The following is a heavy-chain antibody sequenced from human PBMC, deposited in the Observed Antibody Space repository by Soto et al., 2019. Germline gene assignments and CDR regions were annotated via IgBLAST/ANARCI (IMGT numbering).Heavy chain of an antibody. CDR2: IDPSDSYT. J-gene: IGHJ6*02. D-gene: IGHD2-2*01. Sequence: GESLKTSWKGSGYSFTSYWISEVRQMPGKGLEWMGRIDPSDSYTNYSPSFQGHVTISADKSISTAYLQWSSLKASDTAMYYCASSAARNYYYYYGMDVWGQGTTVTVSS. CDR1: GYSFTSYW. CDR3: ASSAARNYYYYYGMDV. V-gene: IGHV5-10-1*01.